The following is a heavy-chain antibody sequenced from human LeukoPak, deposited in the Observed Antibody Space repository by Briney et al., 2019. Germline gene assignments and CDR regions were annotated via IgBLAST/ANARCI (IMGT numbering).Heavy chain of an antibody. CDR1: GFTFSDHY. D-gene: IGHD2-8*01. V-gene: IGHV3-11*04. Sequence: GGSLRLSCAASGFTFSDHYMIWIRQAPGKGLEWVSYISSSDNPIYYADSVKGRFTISRDNAKNLLFLEMNSLRSDDSAVYYCAAQEVYAIFWGLGTLVTVSS. CDR2: ISSSDNPI. CDR3: AAQEVYAIF. J-gene: IGHJ4*02.